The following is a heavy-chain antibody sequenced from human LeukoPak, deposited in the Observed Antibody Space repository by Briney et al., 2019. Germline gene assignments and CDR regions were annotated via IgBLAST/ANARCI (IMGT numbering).Heavy chain of an antibody. CDR2: ISSSGSTI. D-gene: IGHD2-15*01. Sequence: PGGSLRLSCAASGFTFSDYYMSWIRQAPGKGLEWVSYISSSGSTIYYADSVKGRFTISRDNSKNTLYLQMNSLRAEDTAVYYCAKDIVVVVAAQRYNWFDPWGQGTLVTVSS. V-gene: IGHV3-11*01. CDR3: AKDIVVVVAAQRYNWFDP. J-gene: IGHJ5*02. CDR1: GFTFSDYY.